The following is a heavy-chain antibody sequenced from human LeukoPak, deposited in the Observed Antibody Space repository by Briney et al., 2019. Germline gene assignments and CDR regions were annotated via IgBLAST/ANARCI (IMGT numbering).Heavy chain of an antibody. D-gene: IGHD2-2*01. J-gene: IGHJ4*02. CDR1: GFTFSSYA. V-gene: IGHV3-64*01. CDR2: ISSNGGST. Sequence: GGSLRLSCAASGFTFSSYAMHWVRQAPGKGLEYISAISSNGGSTYYANSVKGRFTISRDNSKNTLYLQMSSLRAEDMAVYYCARAAGSVVVPGRFDYWGQGTLVTVSS. CDR3: ARAAGSVVVPGRFDY.